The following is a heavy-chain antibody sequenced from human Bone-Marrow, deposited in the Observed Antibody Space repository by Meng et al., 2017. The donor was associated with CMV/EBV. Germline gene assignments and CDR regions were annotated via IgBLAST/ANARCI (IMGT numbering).Heavy chain of an antibody. CDR2: ISYDGSNK. V-gene: IGHV3-30-3*01. CDR3: ARGRVYSA. J-gene: IGHJ5*02. Sequence: LSLTCAASGFTFSSYAMHWVRQAPGKGLEWVAVISYDGSNKYYADSVKGRFTISRDNSKNTLYLQMNSLRAEDTAVYYCARGRVYSAWGPGTLVTGSS. D-gene: IGHD2-8*01. CDR1: GFTFSSYA.